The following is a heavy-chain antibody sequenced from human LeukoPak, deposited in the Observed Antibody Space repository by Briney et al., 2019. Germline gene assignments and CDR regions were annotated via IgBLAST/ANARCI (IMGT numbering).Heavy chain of an antibody. CDR2: IYTSGST. CDR3: AREDYYDSSGYFDY. J-gene: IGHJ4*02. V-gene: IGHV4-4*07. Sequence: SETLSLTCTVSGGSLSRYYWSWIRQPAGKGLEWIGRIYTSGSTNYNPSLKSRVTMSVDTSKNQFSLKLSSVTAADTAVYYCAREDYYDSSGYFDYWGQGTLVTVSS. D-gene: IGHD3-22*01. CDR1: GGSLSRYY.